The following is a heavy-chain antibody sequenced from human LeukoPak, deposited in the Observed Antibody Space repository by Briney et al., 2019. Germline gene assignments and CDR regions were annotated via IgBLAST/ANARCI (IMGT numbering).Heavy chain of an antibody. V-gene: IGHV3-66*01. CDR2: PYSGGRT. CDR3: ARGFSSSWYSTAGRPEQLDY. D-gene: IGHD6-13*01. Sequence: GGSLRLSCVASGFTVSSNYMSWVRQAPGKGLDWVSSPYSGGRTDYADSVRGRFTISRDNSKNTLYLQMKSLRAEDTAVYYCARGFSSSWYSTAGRPEQLDYWGQGTLVTVSS. CDR1: GFTVSSNY. J-gene: IGHJ4*02.